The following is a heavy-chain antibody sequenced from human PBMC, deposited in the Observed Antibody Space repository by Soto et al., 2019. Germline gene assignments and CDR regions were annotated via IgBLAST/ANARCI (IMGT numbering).Heavy chain of an antibody. Sequence: PGGSLRLSCAASGFTFSDYYMSWIRQAPGKGLEWVSYISSSSSYTNYADSVKGRFTISRDNAKNSLYLQMNSLRAEDTAVYYCARGSVSRSETRLPGYSPLYYFDYWGQGTLVTVSS. J-gene: IGHJ4*02. CDR3: ARGSVSRSETRLPGYSPLYYFDY. CDR2: ISSSSSYT. CDR1: GFTFSDYY. V-gene: IGHV3-11*06. D-gene: IGHD2-15*01.